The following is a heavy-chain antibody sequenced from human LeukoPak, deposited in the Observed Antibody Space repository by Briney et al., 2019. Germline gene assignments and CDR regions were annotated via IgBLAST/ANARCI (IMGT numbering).Heavy chain of an antibody. CDR2: ISSSSYI. D-gene: IGHD2-2*01. Sequence: PGGSLRLSCAASGFTFSSYSMNWVRQAPGKGLEWVSSISSSSYIYYADSVEGRFTISRDNAKNSLYLQMNSLRAEDTAVYYCARDRSDIVVVPAATGGDPIDYWGQGTLVTVSS. CDR1: GFTFSSYS. CDR3: ARDRSDIVVVPAATGGDPIDY. V-gene: IGHV3-21*01. J-gene: IGHJ4*02.